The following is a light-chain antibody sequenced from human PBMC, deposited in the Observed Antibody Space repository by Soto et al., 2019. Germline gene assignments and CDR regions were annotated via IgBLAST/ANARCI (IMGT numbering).Light chain of an antibody. CDR1: SSDVGSYNL. J-gene: IGLJ1*01. Sequence: QSALTQPASVSGSPGQSITISCTGTSSDVGSYNLVSWYQQHPGKAPKLMIYEGSKRPSGVSNRFSGSKSGNTASLTISGLRSDDEADYFCATWDDSLNGFYVFGTGTKVTVL. CDR3: ATWDDSLNGFYV. V-gene: IGLV2-23*01. CDR2: EGS.